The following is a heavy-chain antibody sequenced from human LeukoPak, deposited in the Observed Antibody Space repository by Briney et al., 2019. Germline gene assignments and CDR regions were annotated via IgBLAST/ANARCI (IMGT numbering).Heavy chain of an antibody. CDR3: ARGHEALDY. CDR1: GFTVSHNY. V-gene: IGHV3-53*01. J-gene: IGHJ4*02. Sequence: GGSLRLSCAASGFTVSHNYMTWVRQAPGKGLEWVSFIYTRGSTFYADSVKGRFTISRDNSKNTLYLQMNSLRAGDTAIYYCARGHEALDYWGQGTLVTVSS. CDR2: IYTRGST.